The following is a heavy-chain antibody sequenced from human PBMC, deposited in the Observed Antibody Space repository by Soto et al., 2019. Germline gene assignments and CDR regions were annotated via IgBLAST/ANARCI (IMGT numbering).Heavy chain of an antibody. CDR2: ISSSSSYI. CDR3: ARDSSSPYYYYGMEV. J-gene: IGHJ6*02. Sequence: EVQLVESGGGLVKPGGSLRLSCAASGFTFSTYDMNWVRQAPGKGLEWVSSISSSSSYIYYADSVKGRFTISRDNAKNSLYLQMNSLRAEDTAVYYCARDSSSPYYYYGMEVWGQGTTVTVSS. CDR1: GFTFSTYD. V-gene: IGHV3-21*01. D-gene: IGHD6-6*01.